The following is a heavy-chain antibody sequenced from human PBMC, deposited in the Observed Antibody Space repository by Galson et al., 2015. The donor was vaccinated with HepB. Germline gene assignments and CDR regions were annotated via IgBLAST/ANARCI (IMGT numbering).Heavy chain of an antibody. CDR2: ISTSGGSS. J-gene: IGHJ5*02. V-gene: IGHV3-23*01. Sequence: SLRLSCAASGLTFRSNAMTWVRQAPGKGLEWVSSISTSGGSSYYGDSVKGRFTISRDNSKNILLLQMNSLRAEDTAVYYCARGFIWFGETKWFDPWGQGTLVTVSS. CDR3: ARGFIWFGETKWFDP. CDR1: GLTFRSNA. D-gene: IGHD3-10*01.